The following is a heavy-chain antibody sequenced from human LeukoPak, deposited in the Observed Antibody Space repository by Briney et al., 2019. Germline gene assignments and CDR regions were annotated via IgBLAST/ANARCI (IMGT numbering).Heavy chain of an antibody. CDR1: GYTFTSYY. CDR2: INPSGGST. CDR3: ARDAHYCGGDCYPYYYYYMDV. D-gene: IGHD2-21*02. V-gene: IGHV1-46*01. J-gene: IGHJ6*03. Sequence: GASVKVSCKASGYTFTSYYMHWVRQAPGQGLEWMGIINPSGGSTSYAQKFQGRVTMTRDMSTSTVYMELSSPRSEDTAVYYCARDAHYCGGDCYPYYYYYMDVWGKGTTVTVSS.